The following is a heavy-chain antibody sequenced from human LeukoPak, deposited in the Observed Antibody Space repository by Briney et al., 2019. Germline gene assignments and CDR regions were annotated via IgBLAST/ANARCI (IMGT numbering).Heavy chain of an antibody. CDR3: ARAYSSGWYLLGY. V-gene: IGHV1-69*04. CDR2: IIPIFGIA. D-gene: IGHD6-19*01. CDR1: GGTFSSYA. Sequence: GASVKVSCKASGGTFSSYAISWVRQAPGQGLEWMGRIIPIFGIANYAQKFQGRVTITADKSTSTAYMELSSLRSEDTAVYYCARAYSSGWYLLGYWGQGTLVTVSS. J-gene: IGHJ4*02.